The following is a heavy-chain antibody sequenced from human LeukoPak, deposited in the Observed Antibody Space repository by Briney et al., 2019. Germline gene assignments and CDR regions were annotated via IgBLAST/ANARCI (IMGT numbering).Heavy chain of an antibody. CDR2: IYGGVST. D-gene: IGHD4-17*01. J-gene: IGHJ4*02. Sequence: GGSLRLSCVASGLPVSRNYMSWVRQAPGKGLEWVSVIYGGVSTYYADSVKGRFTISRDNSKNTLYLQMNSLRADDTAVYYCTTVGDRNSFDFWGQGTLVTVSS. CDR1: GLPVSRNY. CDR3: TTVGDRNSFDF. V-gene: IGHV3-53*01.